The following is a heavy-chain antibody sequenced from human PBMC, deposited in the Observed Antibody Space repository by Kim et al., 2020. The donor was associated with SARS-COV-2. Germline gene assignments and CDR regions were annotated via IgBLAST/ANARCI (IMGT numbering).Heavy chain of an antibody. V-gene: IGHV1-2*02. CDR3: ARRAIRTYGEAFDI. D-gene: IGHD4-17*01. CDR1: GYTFTGYY. CDR2: INPNSGGT. J-gene: IGHJ3*02. Sequence: ASVKVSCKASGYTFTGYYMHWVRQAPGQGLEWMGWINPNSGGTNYAQKFQGRVTMTRDTSISTAYMELSRLRSDDTAVYYCARRAIRTYGEAFDIWGQGTMVTVSS.